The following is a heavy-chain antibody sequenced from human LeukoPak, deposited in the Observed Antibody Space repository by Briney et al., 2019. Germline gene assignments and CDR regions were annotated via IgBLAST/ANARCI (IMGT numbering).Heavy chain of an antibody. D-gene: IGHD6-25*01. CDR2: IGTSSTTI. CDR3: ARFAAGGSYYMDV. Sequence: GGSLRLSCAASGFTFSSYTMNWVRQPPGKGQEWVSNIGTSSTTIYYADSVKGRFTISRDNAKNSLYLQMNSLRADDTAVYYCARFAAGGSYYMDVWGKGTTVTVSS. J-gene: IGHJ6*03. CDR1: GFTFSSYT. V-gene: IGHV3-48*01.